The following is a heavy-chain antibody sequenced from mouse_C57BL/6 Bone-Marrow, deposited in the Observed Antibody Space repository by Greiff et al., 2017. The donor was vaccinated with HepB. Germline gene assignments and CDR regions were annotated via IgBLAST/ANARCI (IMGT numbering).Heavy chain of an antibody. V-gene: IGHV5S21*01. Sequence: EVNVVESGEGLVKPGGSLKLSCAASGFTFSSYAMSWVRQTPEKRLEWVAYISSGGDYIYYADTVKGRFTISRDNARNTLYLQMSSLKSEDTAMYYCARETATVVATGGYFDVWGTGTTVTVSS. CDR2: ISSGGDYI. CDR1: GFTFSSYA. J-gene: IGHJ1*03. D-gene: IGHD1-1*01. CDR3: ARETATVVATGGYFDV.